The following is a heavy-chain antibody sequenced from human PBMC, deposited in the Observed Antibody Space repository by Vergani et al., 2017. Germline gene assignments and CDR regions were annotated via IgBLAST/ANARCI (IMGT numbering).Heavy chain of an antibody. Sequence: QITLKESGPTLVKPTQTLTLTCTFSGFSLSTSGVGVGWIRQPPGKALEWLALIYWDDDKRYSPSLKSRLTITKDTSKSQVVLTMTNMDPVDTATYYCARIPWGGSIAAGDYWGQGTLVTVSS. CDR1: GFSLSTSGVG. V-gene: IGHV2-5*02. D-gene: IGHD6-6*01. J-gene: IGHJ4*02. CDR2: IYWDDDK. CDR3: ARIPWGGSIAAGDY.